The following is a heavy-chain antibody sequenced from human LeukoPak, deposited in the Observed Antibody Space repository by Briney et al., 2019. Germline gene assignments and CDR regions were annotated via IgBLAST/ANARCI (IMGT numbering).Heavy chain of an antibody. CDR1: GGTFSSYT. CDR2: IIPILGIA. D-gene: IGHD6-6*01. Sequence: ASVKVSCKASGGTFSSYTISWVRQAPGQGLEWMGRIIPILGIANYEQKFQGRVTITADKSTSTAYMELSSLRSEGTAVYYCARDIAARMVAYMDFQHWGQGTLVTVSS. CDR3: ARDIAARMVAYMDFQH. J-gene: IGHJ1*01. V-gene: IGHV1-69*02.